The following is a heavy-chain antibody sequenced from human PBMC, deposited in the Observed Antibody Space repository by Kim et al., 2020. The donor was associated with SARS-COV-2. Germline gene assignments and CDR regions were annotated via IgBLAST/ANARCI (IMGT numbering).Heavy chain of an antibody. Sequence: LKSRVTISVDTSKNQFSRKRSSVTAADTAVYYCARDPLRPMIVAPHGMDVWGQGTTVTVSS. J-gene: IGHJ6*02. V-gene: IGHV4-39*07. D-gene: IGHD3-22*01. CDR3: ARDPLRPMIVAPHGMDV.